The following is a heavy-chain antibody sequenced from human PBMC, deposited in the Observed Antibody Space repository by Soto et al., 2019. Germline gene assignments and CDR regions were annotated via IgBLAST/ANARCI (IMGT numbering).Heavy chain of an antibody. D-gene: IGHD2-15*01. CDR3: ARDLEDIVVVVAASSYGMDV. CDR1: GYTFTSYV. CDR2: ISAYNGNT. Sequence: ASVKVSCKASGYTFTSYVISWVRQAPGQGLEWMGWISAYNGNTNYAQKLQGRVTMTTDTSTSTAYMELRSLRSDDTAVYYCARDLEDIVVVVAASSYGMDVWGQGTTVTVSS. J-gene: IGHJ6*02. V-gene: IGHV1-18*01.